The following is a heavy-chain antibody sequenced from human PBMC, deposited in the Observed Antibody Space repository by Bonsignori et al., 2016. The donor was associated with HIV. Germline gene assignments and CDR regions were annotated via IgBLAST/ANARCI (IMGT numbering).Heavy chain of an antibody. J-gene: IGHJ3*02. D-gene: IGHD3-3*01. CDR3: ARGPDFGVVTAFDI. CDR2: ISSSTSTI. V-gene: IGHV3-48*02. Sequence: GGSLRLSCAASGFTFSSYSMNWVRQAPGKGLEWVSYISSSTSTIYYADSVKGRFTISRDNAKNSLYLQMNSLRDEDTAVYYCARGPDFGVVTAFDIWGQGTMVTVSS. CDR1: GFTFSSYS.